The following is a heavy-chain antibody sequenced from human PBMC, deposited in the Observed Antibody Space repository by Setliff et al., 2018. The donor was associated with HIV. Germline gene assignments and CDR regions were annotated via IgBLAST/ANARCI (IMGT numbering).Heavy chain of an antibody. J-gene: IGHJ6*02. CDR2: IYASGST. CDR1: TGSISTIRYY. D-gene: IGHD6-19*01. Sequence: PSETLSLTCAVSTGSISTIRYYWSWLRQPAGKGLEWIGYIYASGSTNYNPSLESRVTMSADTSKNQFSLKLSSVTAADTAVYYCARRPFGAVAGTYGMDVWGQGTTVTVSS. V-gene: IGHV4-61*09. CDR3: ARRPFGAVAGTYGMDV.